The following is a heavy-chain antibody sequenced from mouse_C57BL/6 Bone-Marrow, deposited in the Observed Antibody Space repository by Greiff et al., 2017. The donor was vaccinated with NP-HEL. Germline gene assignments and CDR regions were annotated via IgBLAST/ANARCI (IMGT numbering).Heavy chain of an antibody. CDR1: GYSITSGYY. CDR2: ISYDGSN. D-gene: IGHD2-3*01. V-gene: IGHV3-6*01. Sequence: EVKVEESGPGLVKPSQSLSLTCSVTGYSITSGYYWNWIRQFPGNKLEWMGYISYDGSNNYNPSLKNRISITRDTSKNQFFLKLNSVTTEDTATYYCASDGYWFAYWGQGTLVTVSA. J-gene: IGHJ3*01. CDR3: ASDGYWFAY.